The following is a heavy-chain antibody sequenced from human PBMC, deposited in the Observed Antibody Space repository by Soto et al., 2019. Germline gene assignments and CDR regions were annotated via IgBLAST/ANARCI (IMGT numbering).Heavy chain of an antibody. Sequence: QVQLVESGGGVVRPGRSLRLSCAASGFTFSNYGMQWVRQAPGKGLEWVAVVSYDGNVKFYADSVKGRFTISRDNSKNTLYLQMNSLRTEDTAIYYCAKERTAKAAAEFDYWGQGTLVTVSS. J-gene: IGHJ4*02. CDR2: VSYDGNVK. D-gene: IGHD6-25*01. CDR3: AKERTAKAAAEFDY. V-gene: IGHV3-30*18. CDR1: GFTFSNYG.